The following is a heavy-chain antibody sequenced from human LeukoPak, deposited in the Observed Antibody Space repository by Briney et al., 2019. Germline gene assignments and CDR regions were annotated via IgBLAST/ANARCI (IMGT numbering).Heavy chain of an antibody. V-gene: IGHV1-46*01. D-gene: IGHD1-26*01. CDR3: ARVVPSGTIDY. J-gene: IGHJ4*02. CDR2: INLSGGST. CDR1: GYTFTSYY. Sequence: ASVKVSCKASGYTFTSYYMHWVRQAPGQGLEWMGIINLSGGSTSYAQKFQGRVTMTRDTSTSTVYMELSSLRSEDTAVYYCARVVPSGTIDYWGQGTLVTVSS.